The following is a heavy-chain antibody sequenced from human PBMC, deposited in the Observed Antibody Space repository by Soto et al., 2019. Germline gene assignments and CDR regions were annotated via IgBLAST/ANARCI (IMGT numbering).Heavy chain of an antibody. CDR1: GFTFSSYA. D-gene: IGHD6-19*01. J-gene: IGHJ4*02. V-gene: IGHV3-30-3*01. Sequence: QVQLVESGGGVVQPGRSLRLSCAASGFTFSSYAMHWVRQAPGKGLGWVAVISYDGSNKYYADSVKGRFTISRDNSKNTLYLQMNSLRAEDTAVYYCARGQQWLAESQSDYWGQGTLVTVSS. CDR3: ARGQQWLAESQSDY. CDR2: ISYDGSNK.